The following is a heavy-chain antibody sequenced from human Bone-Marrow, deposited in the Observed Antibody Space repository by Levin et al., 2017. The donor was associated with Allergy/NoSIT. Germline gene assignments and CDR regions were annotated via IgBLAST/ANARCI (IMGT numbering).Heavy chain of an antibody. CDR3: TRSAARLR. V-gene: IGHV3-49*04. Sequence: SCITSGFTFGDYAFSWVRQAPGKGLEWVGFIRSTPNGGTTEYAASVKDKFTISRDDSKNITYLQMNSLKTEDTAVYYCTRSAARLRWGQGTLVTVSS. D-gene: IGHD6-6*01. J-gene: IGHJ4*01. CDR2: IRSTPNGGTT. CDR1: GFTFGDYA.